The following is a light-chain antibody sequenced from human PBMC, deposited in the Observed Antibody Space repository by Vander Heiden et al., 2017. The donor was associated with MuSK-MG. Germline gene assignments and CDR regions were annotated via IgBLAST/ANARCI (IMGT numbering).Light chain of an antibody. CDR1: TSDVGAYNY. CDR2: DVS. CDR3: CSDAGDGMGV. J-gene: IGLJ1*01. Sequence: SALTQPRSVSGSPGPSVPISCTGTTSDVGAYNYVSWYQPHPGQAPTLMIFDVSGRPAGVPDRFSGSKAGNTASLTISGRQADDEAEYYRCSDAGDGMGVFGTGTKVTVL. V-gene: IGLV2-11*01.